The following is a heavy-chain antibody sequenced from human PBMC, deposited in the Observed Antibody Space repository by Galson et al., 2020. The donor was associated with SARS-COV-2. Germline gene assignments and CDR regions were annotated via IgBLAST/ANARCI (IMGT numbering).Heavy chain of an antibody. D-gene: IGHD3-3*01. J-gene: IGHJ5*02. V-gene: IGHV6-1*01. CDR3: ARDLSGPPVVYYDFWSGYYYPSGGWFDP. CDR1: GDSVSSNSAA. Sequence: SQTLSLTCAISGDSVSSNSAAWNWIRQSPSRGLEWLGRTYYRSKWYNDYAVSVKSRITINPDTSKNQFSLQLNSVTPEDTAVYYCARDLSGPPVVYYDFWSGYYYPSGGWFDPWGQGTLVTVSS. CDR2: TYYRSKWYN.